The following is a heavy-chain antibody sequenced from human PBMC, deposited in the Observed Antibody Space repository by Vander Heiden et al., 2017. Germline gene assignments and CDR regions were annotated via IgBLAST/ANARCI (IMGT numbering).Heavy chain of an antibody. D-gene: IGHD6-13*01. CDR1: GCTPRTHG. J-gene: IGHJ4*02. Sequence: VQLAESRGGVPPSERPPRLACAAPGCTPRTHGTHSVPQAPGKGLGSVAVISYDGSNKYYADFVKRRFTISRDNSKNTLYLQINSLRAEGTAIYYCAKDQGSQAAAEYYFGYWGQGTLVTVSS. V-gene: IGHV3-30*18. CDR2: ISYDGSNK. CDR3: AKDQGSQAAAEYYFGY.